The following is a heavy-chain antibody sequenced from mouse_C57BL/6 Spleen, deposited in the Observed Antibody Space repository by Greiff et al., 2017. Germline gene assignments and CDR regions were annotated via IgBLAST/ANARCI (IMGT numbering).Heavy chain of an antibody. CDR3: ARWGYDGYYFDY. CDR1: GYSFTGYF. J-gene: IGHJ2*01. CDR2: INPYNGDT. D-gene: IGHD2-3*01. V-gene: IGHV1-20*01. Sequence: VQLKQSGPELVKPGDSVKISCKASGYSFTGYFMNWVMQSHGKSLEWIGRINPYNGDTFYNPKFKGKATLTVDKSSSTAHMELRSLTSEDSAVYYCARWGYDGYYFDYWGQGTTLTVSS.